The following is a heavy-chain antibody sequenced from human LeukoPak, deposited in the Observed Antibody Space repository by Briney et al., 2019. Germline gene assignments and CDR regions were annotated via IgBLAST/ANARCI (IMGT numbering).Heavy chain of an antibody. Sequence: SETLSLTCTVSGGSISSDYWSWIRQPPGKGLEWIGYIYNSGSTNYNPSLRSRVTISVDTSKNQFPLKLSSVTAADTAVYYCARPYRSGWKGALNFWGQGTMVTVSS. CDR1: GGSISSDY. V-gene: IGHV4-59*08. CDR2: IYNSGST. CDR3: ARPYRSGWKGALNF. J-gene: IGHJ3*01. D-gene: IGHD6-19*01.